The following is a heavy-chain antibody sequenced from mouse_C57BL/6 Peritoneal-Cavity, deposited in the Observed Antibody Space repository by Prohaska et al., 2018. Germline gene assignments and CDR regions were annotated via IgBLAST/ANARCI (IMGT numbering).Heavy chain of an antibody. V-gene: IGHV1-19*01. CDR2: INPYNGGT. CDR3: ARDYYADY. CDR1: GYTFTDYY. J-gene: IGHJ2*01. Sequence: EVQLQQSGPVLVKPGASVKMSCKASGYTFTDYYMNWVKQSHGKSLEWIGVINPYNGGTSYNQKFKGKATMTVDKTSSTGYMELNSLTSEDSAVYYCARDYYADYWGQGTTLTVSS.